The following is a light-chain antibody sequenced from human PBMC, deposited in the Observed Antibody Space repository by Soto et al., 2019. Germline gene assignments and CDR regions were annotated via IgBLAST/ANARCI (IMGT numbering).Light chain of an antibody. CDR1: QAISSW. CDR3: QNYNSYSEE. Sequence: DIQMTLSLSTLSGSVLDIVTITVRSSQAISSWLAWYQQKPGKAPKLLIYKASTLKSGVPSRFSGSGSGTEFTLTISSLQPDDFATYYCQNYNSYSEEFGQGTKVDIK. CDR2: KAS. J-gene: IGKJ1*01. V-gene: IGKV1-5*03.